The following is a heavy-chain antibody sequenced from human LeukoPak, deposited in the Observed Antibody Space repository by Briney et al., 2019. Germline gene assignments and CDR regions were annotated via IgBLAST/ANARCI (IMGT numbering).Heavy chain of an antibody. CDR3: AKGPSDDFWSGYYNWFDP. CDR2: ISGSGGST. CDR1: GFTFSSYA. V-gene: IGHV3-23*01. Sequence: GGSLRLSCAASGFTFSSYAMSWVRQAPGKGLEWVSTISGSGGSTYYADSVKGRFTISRDNPKNTLYLQMNSLRAEDTAVYYCAKGPSDDFWSGYYNWFDPWGQGTLVTVSS. J-gene: IGHJ5*02. D-gene: IGHD3-3*01.